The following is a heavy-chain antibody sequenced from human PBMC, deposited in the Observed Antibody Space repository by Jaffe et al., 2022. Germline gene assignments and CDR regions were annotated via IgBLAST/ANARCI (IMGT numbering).Heavy chain of an antibody. J-gene: IGHJ6*03. V-gene: IGHV3-48*03. Sequence: EVQLVESGGGLVQPGGSLRLSCAASGFTFSSYEMNWVRQAPGKGLEWVSYISSGGRTIYYADSVKGRFTISRDNAKNSLYLQMNSLRAEDTAVYYCAKVKGPVDYYGSGSQWVMDVWGKGTTVTVSS. CDR2: ISSGGRTI. CDR3: AKVKGPVDYYGSGSQWVMDV. D-gene: IGHD3-10*01. CDR1: GFTFSSYE.